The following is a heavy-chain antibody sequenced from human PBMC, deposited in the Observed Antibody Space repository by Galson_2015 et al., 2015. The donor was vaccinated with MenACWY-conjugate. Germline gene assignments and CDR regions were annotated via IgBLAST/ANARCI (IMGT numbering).Heavy chain of an antibody. CDR2: INSDGSIG. CDR3: TRVGGYDCPGGDY. J-gene: IGHJ4*02. Sequence: SLRLSCAASGFTFSSYWMHWVRQAPGKGLAWVSRINSDGSIGTYADSVKGRFTISRDNAKNTLYLQMDSLRADDMAVYYCTRVGGYDCPGGDYWGQGTLVTVSS. CDR1: GFTFSSYW. V-gene: IGHV3-74*01. D-gene: IGHD5-12*01.